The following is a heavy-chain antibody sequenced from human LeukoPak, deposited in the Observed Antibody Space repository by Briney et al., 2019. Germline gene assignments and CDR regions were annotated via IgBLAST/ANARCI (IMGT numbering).Heavy chain of an antibody. CDR1: GGSISSSSYY. V-gene: IGHV4-39*07. J-gene: IGHJ4*02. D-gene: IGHD5-12*01. CDR3: ARQVATIRRGGRWVSGAARFLVAFDY. Sequence: PSETLSLTCTVSGGSISSSSYYWGWIRQPPGKGLEWIGEINHSGSTNYNPSLKSRVTISVDTSKNQFSLKLSSMTAADTAVYYCARQVATIRRGGRWVSGAARFLVAFDYWGQGTLVTVSS. CDR2: INHSGST.